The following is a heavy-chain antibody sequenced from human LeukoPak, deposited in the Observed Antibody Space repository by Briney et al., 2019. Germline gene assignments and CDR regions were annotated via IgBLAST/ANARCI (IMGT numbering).Heavy chain of an antibody. J-gene: IGHJ5*02. V-gene: IGHV3-30*02. CDR2: IRYDGSNK. Sequence: GGSLRLSCAASGFTFSSYGMHWVRQAPGKGLEWVAFIRYDGSNKYYADSVKGRFTISRDNSKNTLYLQMNSLRAEDTAVYYCARGPDIVVVPAAMLDPWGQGTLVTVSS. CDR1: GFTFSSYG. D-gene: IGHD2-2*01. CDR3: ARGPDIVVVPAAMLDP.